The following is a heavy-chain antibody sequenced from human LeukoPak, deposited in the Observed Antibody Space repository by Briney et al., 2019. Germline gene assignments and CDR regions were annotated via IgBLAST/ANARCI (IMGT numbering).Heavy chain of an antibody. Sequence: SLKLSSKASGGTFSSYAISWVRQAPGQGLEWMGRIIPIFGTANYAQKFQCRVTMTRDTSTSTVYMELSSLRSEDTAVYYCGRDAGTDAFDIWGQGTMVTVSS. J-gene: IGHJ3*02. CDR1: GGTFSSYA. CDR3: GRDAGTDAFDI. V-gene: IGHV1-69*05. CDR2: IIPIFGTA. D-gene: IGHD1-26*01.